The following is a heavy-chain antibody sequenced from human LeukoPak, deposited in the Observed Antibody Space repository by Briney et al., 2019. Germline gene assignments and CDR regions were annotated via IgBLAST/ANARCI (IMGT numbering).Heavy chain of an antibody. CDR1: GFTFSGYW. CDR2: IDNDGHGI. V-gene: IGHV3-74*01. J-gene: IGHJ6*03. Sequence: PGGSLRLSCVTSGFTFSGYWMHWVRQGPEKGLELVSRIDNDGHGIIYADSVKGRFTTSRDNVKNTLYLQMYSLRVEDTAVYYCAAGGGWDPSFGVVTHIDAWGKGTTVVVS. CDR3: AAGGGWDPSFGVVTHIDA. D-gene: IGHD3-3*01.